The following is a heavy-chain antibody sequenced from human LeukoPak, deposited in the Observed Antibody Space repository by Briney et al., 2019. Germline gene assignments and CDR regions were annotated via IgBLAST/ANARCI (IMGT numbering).Heavy chain of an antibody. V-gene: IGHV3-7*01. Sequence: GSLSLPCEASGFLFRDYWMTWDRQAPGKGLEWVANVKQDGTEKFYVDSVKGRFTISRDNGKNSLYLQMNSLRVEDTAIYYCARAGGTSWADYWGQGTLVTVSS. CDR1: GFLFRDYW. D-gene: IGHD6-13*01. J-gene: IGHJ4*02. CDR3: ARAGGTSWADY. CDR2: VKQDGTEK.